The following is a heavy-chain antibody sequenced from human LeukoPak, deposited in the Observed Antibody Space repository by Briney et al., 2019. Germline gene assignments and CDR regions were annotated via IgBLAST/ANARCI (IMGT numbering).Heavy chain of an antibody. V-gene: IGHV3-21*01. CDR3: ARGGIEMATTPIDY. CDR2: ISSSSSYI. J-gene: IGHJ4*02. CDR1: GFTFSSYS. D-gene: IGHD5-24*01. Sequence: GGSLRLSCAASGFTFSSYSMNWVRQAPGKGLEWVSSISSSSSYIYYADSVKGRFTISRDNAKNSLYLQMNSLRAEDTAVYYCARGGIEMATTPIDYWGQGTLVTVSS.